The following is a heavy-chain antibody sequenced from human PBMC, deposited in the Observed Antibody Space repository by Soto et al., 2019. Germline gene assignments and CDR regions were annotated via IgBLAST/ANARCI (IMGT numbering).Heavy chain of an antibody. D-gene: IGHD3-10*01. V-gene: IGHV3-23*01. J-gene: IGHJ4*02. Sequence: GGSLRLSCAASGFTFSSYAMSWVRQAPGKGLEWVSAISGSGGSTYYADSVKGRFTISRDNSKNTLYLQMNSLRAEDTAVYYCAKTSMVSPSGSYFTYFDYWGQGTLVTVSS. CDR1: GFTFSSYA. CDR2: ISGSGGST. CDR3: AKTSMVSPSGSYFTYFDY.